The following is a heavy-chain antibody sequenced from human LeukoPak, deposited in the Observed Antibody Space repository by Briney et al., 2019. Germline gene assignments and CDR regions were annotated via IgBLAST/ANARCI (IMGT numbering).Heavy chain of an antibody. J-gene: IGHJ3*02. CDR3: ARESGYYLGSSAFDI. V-gene: IGHV3-30*02. CDR1: GFIFNSYG. D-gene: IGHD3-22*01. Sequence: GGSLRLSCAASGFIFNSYGMHWVRQAPGKGLEWVAFIRYDGSNKYYADSVKGRFTISRDNAKNSLYLQMNSLRAEDTAVYYCARESGYYLGSSAFDIWGQGTMVTVSS. CDR2: IRYDGSNK.